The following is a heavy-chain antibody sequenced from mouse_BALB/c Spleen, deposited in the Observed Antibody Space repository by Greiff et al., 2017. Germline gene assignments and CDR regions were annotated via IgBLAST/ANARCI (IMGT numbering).Heavy chain of an antibody. J-gene: IGHJ4*01. Sequence: EVHLVESGGGLVKPGGSLKLSCAASGFAFSSYDMSWVRQTPEKRLEWVAYISSGGGSTYYPDTVKGRFTISRDNAKNTLYLQMSSLKSEDTAMYYCARYRYDYAMDYWGQGTSVTVSS. CDR2: ISSGGGST. CDR3: ARYRYDYAMDY. D-gene: IGHD2-14*01. V-gene: IGHV5-12-1*01. CDR1: GFAFSSYD.